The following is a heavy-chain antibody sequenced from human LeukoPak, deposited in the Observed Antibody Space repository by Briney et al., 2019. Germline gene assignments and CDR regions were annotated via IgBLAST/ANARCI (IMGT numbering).Heavy chain of an antibody. CDR2: ISWNSGSI. CDR1: GFTFDDYA. D-gene: IGHD5-12*01. J-gene: IGHJ4*02. CDR3: ARAGSGYEDGFNY. V-gene: IGHV3-9*01. Sequence: GGSLRLSCAASGFTFDDYAMHRVRQAPGKGLEWVSGISWNSGSIGYADSVKGRFTISRHNAKNSLYLQMNSLRAEDTAVYYCARAGSGYEDGFNYWGQGTLVTVSS.